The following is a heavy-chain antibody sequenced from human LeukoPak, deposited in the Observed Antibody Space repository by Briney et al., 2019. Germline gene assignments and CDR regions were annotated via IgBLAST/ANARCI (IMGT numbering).Heavy chain of an antibody. CDR2: ISSSSSTI. J-gene: IGHJ3*02. V-gene: IGHV3-11*04. D-gene: IGHD4-17*01. Sequence: GGSLRLSCAASGFTFSDYYMSWIRQAPGKGLEWVSYISSSSSTIYYADSVKGRFTISRDNAKNSLYLQMNSLRAEDTAVYYCARDGPYGDYLDAFDIWGQGTMVTVSS. CDR3: ARDGPYGDYLDAFDI. CDR1: GFTFSDYY.